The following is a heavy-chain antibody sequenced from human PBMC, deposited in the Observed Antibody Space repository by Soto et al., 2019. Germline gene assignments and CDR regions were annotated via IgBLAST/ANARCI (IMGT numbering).Heavy chain of an antibody. V-gene: IGHV4-59*04. CDR2: IHYSGST. D-gene: IGHD2-8*01. CDR3: ASRSATVLSLTY. J-gene: IGHJ4*02. CDR1: GGSISTYY. Sequence: SETLSLTCTVSGGSISTYYWSWIRQPAGKGLESIGSIHYSGSTYYNPSLKSRVTMSVDTSKNQFSLKLTSVTAEDTAVYYCASRSATVLSLTYWGPGTQVTVSS.